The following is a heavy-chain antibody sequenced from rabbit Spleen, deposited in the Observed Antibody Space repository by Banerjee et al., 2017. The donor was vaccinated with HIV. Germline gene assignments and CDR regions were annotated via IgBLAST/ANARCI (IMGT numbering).Heavy chain of an antibody. CDR3: TRDAAGREDFNL. J-gene: IGHJ4*01. D-gene: IGHD4-2*01. CDR2: IDTNDGDT. V-gene: IGHV1S45*01. Sequence: LEESGGGLVKPGGTLTLTCTVSGFSFSSNWICWVRQAPGKGLEWIACIDTNDGDTDYANWPKGRFTISKPSSTTVTLQMTSLTAADTATYFCTRDAAGREDFNLWGPGTLVTVS. CDR1: GFSFSSNW.